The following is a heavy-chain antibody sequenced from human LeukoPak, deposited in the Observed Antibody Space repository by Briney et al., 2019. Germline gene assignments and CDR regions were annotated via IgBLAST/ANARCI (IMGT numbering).Heavy chain of an antibody. D-gene: IGHD1-26*01. V-gene: IGHV1-69*05. CDR3: ARDQALGATTTYFDY. Sequence: SVKVSCKASGGTFSSYAISWVRQAPGQGLEWMGGIIPIFGTANYAQKFQGRVTITTDESTSTAYMGLSSLRSEDTAVYYCARDQALGATTTYFDYWCQGTLVTVSS. CDR2: IIPIFGTA. CDR1: GGTFSSYA. J-gene: IGHJ4*02.